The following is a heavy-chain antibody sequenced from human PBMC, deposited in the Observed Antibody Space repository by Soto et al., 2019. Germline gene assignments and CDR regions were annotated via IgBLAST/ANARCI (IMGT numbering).Heavy chain of an antibody. CDR2: IYYSGST. D-gene: IGHD3-9*01. CDR3: VVQRTLYYDILTGAESLDY. V-gene: IGHV4-39*01. Sequence: QLQLQESGPGLVKPSETLSLTCTVSGGSISSSSYYWGWIRQPPGKGLEWIGSIYYSGSTYYNPSLKSRVTISVDTSKNQFSLKLSSVTAADTAVYYCVVQRTLYYDILTGAESLDYWGQGTLVTVSS. J-gene: IGHJ4*02. CDR1: GGSISSSSYY.